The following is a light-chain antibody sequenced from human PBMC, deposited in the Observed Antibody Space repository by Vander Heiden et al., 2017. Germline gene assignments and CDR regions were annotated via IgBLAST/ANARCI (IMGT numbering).Light chain of an antibody. CDR2: KDN. J-gene: IGLJ2*01. CDR3: QAWDSITYVI. CDR1: KVGSKF. Sequence: YALTQPPAASVSPGQTASIACSGDKVGSKFGCCYQQKPGQSTVLIIYKDNKRPSGIPGRSSASTSGNTATLAIRGTQAMEEADYYCQAWDSITYVIFGGGTKLTVL. V-gene: IGLV3-1*01.